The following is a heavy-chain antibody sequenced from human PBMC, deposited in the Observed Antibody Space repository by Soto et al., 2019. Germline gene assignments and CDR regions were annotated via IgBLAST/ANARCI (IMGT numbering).Heavy chain of an antibody. J-gene: IGHJ5*02. CDR1: GGSISSYY. D-gene: IGHD1-26*01. CDR2: IYYSGST. CDR3: ARNSGSYYRWFDP. Sequence: PSETLSLTCTVSGGSISSYYWSWIRQPPGKGLEWIGYIYYSGSTNYNPSLKSRVTISVDTSKSQFSLKLNSVTAADTAVYYCARNSGSYYRWFDPWGQGTLVTVSS. V-gene: IGHV4-59*01.